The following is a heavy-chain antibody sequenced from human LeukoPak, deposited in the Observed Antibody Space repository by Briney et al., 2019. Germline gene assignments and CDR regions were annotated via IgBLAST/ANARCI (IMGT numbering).Heavy chain of an antibody. J-gene: IGHJ5*02. CDR3: ASQGYCSGGSCPLFDP. CDR2: IYYSGST. V-gene: IGHV4-31*03. D-gene: IGHD2-15*01. Sequence: SETLSLTCTVSGGSISSGGYYWSWIRQHPGKGLEWIGYIYYSGSTYYNPSLKSRVTISVDTSKNQFSLKLSSVTAADTAVYYCASQGYCSGGSCPLFDPWGQGTLVTVSS. CDR1: GGSISSGGYY.